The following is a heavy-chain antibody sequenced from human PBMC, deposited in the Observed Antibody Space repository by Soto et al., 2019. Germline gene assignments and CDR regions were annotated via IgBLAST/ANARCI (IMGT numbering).Heavy chain of an antibody. J-gene: IGHJ6*02. V-gene: IGHV4-4*02. Sequence: QVQLQESGPGLVEPSGTLSLTCAVSGGPLSSTNWWSWVRQPPGKGLEWLGEIHHDTGTNYNTSLRRRVTISVDKSKNPLSLNLTSVTAADAAIYYCARMPYSSYAMDVWGQGTTVTVSS. CDR3: ARMPYSSYAMDV. D-gene: IGHD2-2*01. CDR1: GGPLSSTNW. CDR2: IHHDTGT.